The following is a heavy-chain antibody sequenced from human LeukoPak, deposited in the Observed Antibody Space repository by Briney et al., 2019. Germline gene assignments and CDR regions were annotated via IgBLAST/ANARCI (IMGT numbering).Heavy chain of an antibody. Sequence: PGGSLGLSCAASGFTFSSYGMHWVRQAPGRGLEWVAVISYDGSNKYYADSVKGRFTISRDNSKNTLYLQMNSLRAEDTAVYYCAKGGILTGPFDYWGQGTLVTVSS. V-gene: IGHV3-30*18. CDR2: ISYDGSNK. J-gene: IGHJ4*02. CDR3: AKGGILTGPFDY. D-gene: IGHD3-9*01. CDR1: GFTFSSYG.